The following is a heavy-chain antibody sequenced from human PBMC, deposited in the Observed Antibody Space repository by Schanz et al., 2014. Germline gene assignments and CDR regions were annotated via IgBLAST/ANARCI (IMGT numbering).Heavy chain of an antibody. J-gene: IGHJ4*02. CDR3: ARDAADFYDILTEEDY. CDR1: GFTFSSYA. CDR2: ISNDGSIK. Sequence: VQLVESGGGLVQPGRSLRLSCAASGFTFSSYAMHWVRQAPGKGLEWVALISNDGSIKYYADSVEGRFTISRDNSRNTLYLQMNSLRTEDTAVYYCARDAADFYDILTEEDYWGQGTLVTVSS. V-gene: IGHV3-30*19. D-gene: IGHD3-9*01.